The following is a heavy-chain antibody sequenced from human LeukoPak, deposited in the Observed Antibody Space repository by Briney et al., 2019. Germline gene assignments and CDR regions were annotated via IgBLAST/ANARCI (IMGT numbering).Heavy chain of an antibody. CDR1: GYSISSNYY. CDR3: AKSSYSIFDY. V-gene: IGHV4-38-2*02. J-gene: IGHJ4*02. Sequence: SETLSLTCTVSGYSISSNYYWGWIRQPPGKGLEWIGSIYYSVSTYYNPSLKSRITISVDTSKNQFSLKVSSVTAADTAVYYCAKSSYSIFDYWGQGTLVTVSS. CDR2: IYYSVST. D-gene: IGHD5-18*01.